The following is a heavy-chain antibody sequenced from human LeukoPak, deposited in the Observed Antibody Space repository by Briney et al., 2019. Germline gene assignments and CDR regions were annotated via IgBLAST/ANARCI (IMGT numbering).Heavy chain of an antibody. Sequence: ASVKDSCKASGYTFTGYYMHWVRQAPGQGLEWMGWINPNSGGTNYAQKFQGRVTMTRDTSISTAYMELSRLRSDDTAVYYCQRGGYYYDSSGYYHNDAFDIWGQGTMVTVSS. CDR1: GYTFTGYY. CDR3: QRGGYYYDSSGYYHNDAFDI. D-gene: IGHD3-22*01. V-gene: IGHV1-2*02. J-gene: IGHJ3*02. CDR2: INPNSGGT.